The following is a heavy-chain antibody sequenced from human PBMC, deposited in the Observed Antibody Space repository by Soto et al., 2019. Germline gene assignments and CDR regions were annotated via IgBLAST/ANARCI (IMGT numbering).Heavy chain of an antibody. CDR2: IIPILAIA. CDR3: ARNPAADYYYYYMDV. Sequence: QVQLVQSGAEVKKPGSSVKVSCKASGGSFSSYTFTWVRQAPGQGLEWMGRIIPILAIANYAQKFQGRVTITADTSTSTAYMELSSLSSEDTAVYYCARNPAADYYYYYMDVWGKGTTVTVS. J-gene: IGHJ6*03. D-gene: IGHD6-13*01. CDR1: GGSFSSYT. V-gene: IGHV1-69*02.